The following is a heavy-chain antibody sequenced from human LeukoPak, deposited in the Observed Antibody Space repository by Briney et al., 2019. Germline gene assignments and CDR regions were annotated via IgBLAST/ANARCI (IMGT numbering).Heavy chain of an antibody. CDR1: GFTFSSYG. Sequence: GGSLRLSCVASGFTFSSYGMHWVRQAPGKGLEWVAVISYDGSNKYYADSVKGRFTISRGNSKNTLYLQMNSLRAEDTAVYYCVIMTQLTAFDIWGQGTMVTVSS. D-gene: IGHD2-8*01. J-gene: IGHJ3*02. V-gene: IGHV3-30*03. CDR3: VIMTQLTAFDI. CDR2: ISYDGSNK.